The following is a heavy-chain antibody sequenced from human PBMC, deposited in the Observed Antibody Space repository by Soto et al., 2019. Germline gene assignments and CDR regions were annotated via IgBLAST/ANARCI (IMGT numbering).Heavy chain of an antibody. CDR1: GFTFSSYG. V-gene: IGHV3-30*18. J-gene: IGHJ4*02. CDR2: ISYDGSNK. CDR3: AKGPTEFDY. Sequence: GGSLRLSCAASGFTFSSYGMHWVRQAPGKGLEWVAVISYDGSNKYYADSVKGRFTISRDNSKNTLYLQMNSLRAEDTAVYYCAKGPTEFDYWGQRTLVTVSS.